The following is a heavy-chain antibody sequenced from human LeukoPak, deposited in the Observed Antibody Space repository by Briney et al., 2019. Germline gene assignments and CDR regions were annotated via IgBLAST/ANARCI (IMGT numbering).Heavy chain of an antibody. CDR1: GYTFTGYY. V-gene: IGHV1-2*06. CDR3: ARDKYYYGSGSYYRKTDFDY. Sequence: ASVKVSCKASGYTFTGYYMHWVRQAPGQGLEWMGRINPNSGGTNYAQKFQGRVTMTRDTSISTAYMELSRLRSDDTAVYYCARDKYYYGSGSYYRKTDFDYWGQGTLVTVSS. CDR2: INPNSGGT. J-gene: IGHJ4*02. D-gene: IGHD3-10*01.